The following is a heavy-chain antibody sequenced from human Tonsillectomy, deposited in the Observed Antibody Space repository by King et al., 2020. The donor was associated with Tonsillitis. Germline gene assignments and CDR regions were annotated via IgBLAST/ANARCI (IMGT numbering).Heavy chain of an antibody. CDR1: GFTFSSYA. CDR3: AKDWGSKGVVITHDAFDI. CDR2: ISGSGGSA. Sequence: VQLVESGGGLVQPGGSLRLSCAASGFTFSSYAMSWVRQAPGTGLGWVSAISGSGGSAYYADSVKGRFTISRDNSKNTLYLQMNSLRAEDTAVYYCAKDWGSKGVVITHDAFDIWGQGTMVTVSS. D-gene: IGHD3-22*01. J-gene: IGHJ3*02. V-gene: IGHV3-23*04.